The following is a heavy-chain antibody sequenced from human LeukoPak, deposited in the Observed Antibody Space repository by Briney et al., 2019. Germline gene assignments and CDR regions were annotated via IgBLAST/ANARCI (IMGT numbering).Heavy chain of an antibody. CDR1: GGTFSSYA. V-gene: IGHV1-69*01. Sequence: SVKVSCKASGGTFSSYAISWVRQAPGQGLEWMGGIIPIFGTANYAQKFQGRVTITADESTSTAYMELSSLRSEDTAVYYCARDYRTPYYYDSSGSSYYFDYWGQGTLVTVSS. CDR3: ARDYRTPYYYDSSGSSYYFDY. CDR2: IIPIFGTA. D-gene: IGHD3-22*01. J-gene: IGHJ4*02.